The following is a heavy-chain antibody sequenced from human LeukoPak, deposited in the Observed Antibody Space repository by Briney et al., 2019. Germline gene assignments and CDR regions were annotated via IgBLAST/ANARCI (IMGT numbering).Heavy chain of an antibody. Sequence: GGSLRLSCAASGFTLSSYWMSWVRQAPGKGLERVANIKQDGSEKYYVDSVKGRFTISRDNAKYSLYPQMNSLRAEDTAVYYCARDEAFDLRYFDWSPLGDAFDIWGQGTMVTVSS. V-gene: IGHV3-7*01. CDR3: ARDEAFDLRYFDWSPLGDAFDI. CDR2: IKQDGSEK. J-gene: IGHJ3*02. D-gene: IGHD3-9*01. CDR1: GFTLSSYW.